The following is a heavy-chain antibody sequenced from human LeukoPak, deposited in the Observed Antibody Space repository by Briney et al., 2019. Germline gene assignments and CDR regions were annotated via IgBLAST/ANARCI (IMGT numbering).Heavy chain of an antibody. CDR2: INHSGST. D-gene: IGHD4-11*01. CDR1: GGSFSGYY. V-gene: IGHV4-34*01. CDR3: ARDGLLDDYIRWFDP. J-gene: IGHJ5*02. Sequence: SETLSLTCAVYGGSFSGYYWSWIRQPPGKGLEWIGEINHSGSTNYNPSLKSRVTISVDTSKNQFSLKLSSVTAADTAVYYCARDGLLDDYIRWFDPWGQGTLVTVSS.